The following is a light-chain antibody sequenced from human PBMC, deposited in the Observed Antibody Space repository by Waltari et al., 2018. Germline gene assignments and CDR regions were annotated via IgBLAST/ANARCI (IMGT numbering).Light chain of an antibody. Sequence: DIQMTHSPSSLSAFVGERVTITCQASQDITNCLNWYQQKPGKAPKLLICDAFNLQSGVPLRFSGRGSGTNFTFTISALQPEDTATYFCQQFDNLPLTFGGGTKVEI. CDR2: DAF. V-gene: IGKV1-33*01. CDR3: QQFDNLPLT. CDR1: QDITNC. J-gene: IGKJ4*01.